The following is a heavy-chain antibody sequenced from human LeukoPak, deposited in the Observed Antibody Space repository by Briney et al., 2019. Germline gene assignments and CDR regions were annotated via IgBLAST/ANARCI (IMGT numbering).Heavy chain of an antibody. CDR2: ISSSGSII. V-gene: IGHV3-48*03. Sequence: GGSLRLSCAASGFTFSSYEMNWVRQAPGKGLEWVSYISSSGSIIYYADSVKGRFTISRDNAKDSLYLQMNSLRAEDMAIYHCAGDQRSSGAFDIWGQGTMVTVSS. CDR1: GFTFSSYE. CDR3: AGDQRSSGAFDI. J-gene: IGHJ3*02. D-gene: IGHD2-2*01.